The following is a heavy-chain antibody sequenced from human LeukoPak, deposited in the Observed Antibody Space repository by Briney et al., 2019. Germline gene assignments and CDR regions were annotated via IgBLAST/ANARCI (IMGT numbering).Heavy chain of an antibody. J-gene: IGHJ6*02. V-gene: IGHV3-23*01. CDR2: ISGSGGST. CDR3: AKGAVAAAGYYYYGMDV. Sequence: GGPLRLSCAASGFTFNSYAMSWLPQAPGKGVEWVSAISGSGGSTYYADSVKGRFTISRDNSKNTLYLQMNSLRAEDTVVYYCAKGAVAAAGYYYYGMDVWGQGTTVTVSS. D-gene: IGHD6-13*01. CDR1: GFTFNSYA.